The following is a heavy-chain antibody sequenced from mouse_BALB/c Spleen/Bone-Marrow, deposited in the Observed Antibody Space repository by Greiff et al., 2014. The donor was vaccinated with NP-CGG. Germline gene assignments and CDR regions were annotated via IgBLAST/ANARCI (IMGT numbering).Heavy chain of an antibody. CDR2: IWAGGST. CDR3: ARVYLWYFDV. V-gene: IGHV2-9*02. J-gene: IGHJ1*01. D-gene: IGHD2-3*01. CDR1: GVSFTSYG. Sequence: QVQLKQSGPGLVAPSQSLSITFTVSGVSFTSYGLHWGRQPPGKGLGWLGVIWAGGSTNYNSALMSRLSISKDNSKSQVFLKMNSLQTDDTAMYYCARVYLWYFDVWGAGTTVTVSS.